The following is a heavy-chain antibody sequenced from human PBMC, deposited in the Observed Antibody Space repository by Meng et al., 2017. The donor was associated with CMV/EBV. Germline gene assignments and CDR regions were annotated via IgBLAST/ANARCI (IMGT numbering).Heavy chain of an antibody. Sequence: SETLSLTCAVYGGSFSGYYWSWIRQPPGKGLEWIGEINHSGSTNYNPSLKSRVTISVDTSKNQFSLKLSSVTAADTAVYSCARGAHCSSTSCYNIWGQGTLVTVSS. CDR2: INHSGST. CDR3: ARGAHCSSTSCYNI. CDR1: GGSFSGYY. D-gene: IGHD2-2*01. V-gene: IGHV4-34*01. J-gene: IGHJ4*02.